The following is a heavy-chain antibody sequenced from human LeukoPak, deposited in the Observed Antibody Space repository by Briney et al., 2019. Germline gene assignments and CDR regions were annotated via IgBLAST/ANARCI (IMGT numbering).Heavy chain of an antibody. J-gene: IGHJ6*02. CDR3: AKDRKSAVRDYYYYYGMDV. D-gene: IGHD3-10*01. CDR1: GYTFTGYY. V-gene: IGHV1-2*02. Sequence: ASVKVSCKASGYTFTGYYMHWVRQAPGQGLEWMGWINPNSGGTNYAQKFQGRVTMTRDTSISTAYMELSRLRSDDTALYYCAKDRKSAVRDYYYYYGMDVWGQGTTVTVSS. CDR2: INPNSGGT.